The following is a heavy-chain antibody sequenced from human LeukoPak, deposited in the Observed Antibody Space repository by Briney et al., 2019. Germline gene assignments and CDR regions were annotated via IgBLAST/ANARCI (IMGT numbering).Heavy chain of an antibody. CDR2: LSADNGNT. Sequence: ASVKVSCKASGYTFTSYAINWVRQAPGQGLEWIGWLSADNGNTDYAQRFQGRVTMTTDTSTSTAYMELRSLRSEDTAVYYCARDPSMIRGENTPYFDYWGQGTLVTVSS. CDR3: ARDPSMIRGENTPYFDY. V-gene: IGHV1-18*01. CDR1: GYTFTSYA. J-gene: IGHJ4*02. D-gene: IGHD3-10*01.